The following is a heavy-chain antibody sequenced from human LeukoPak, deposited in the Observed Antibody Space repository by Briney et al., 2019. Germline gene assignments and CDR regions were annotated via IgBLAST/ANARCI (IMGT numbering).Heavy chain of an antibody. J-gene: IGHJ4*02. Sequence: PSETLSLTCTVSGGSISSSSYYWGWIRQPPGKGLEWIGSIYYSGSTYYNPSLKSRVTISVDTSKNQFSLKLSSVTAADTAVYYCARHLTKVYGSSGYEDYWGQGTLVTVSS. CDR1: GGSISSSSYY. V-gene: IGHV4-39*01. D-gene: IGHD3-22*01. CDR2: IYYSGST. CDR3: ARHLTKVYGSSGYEDY.